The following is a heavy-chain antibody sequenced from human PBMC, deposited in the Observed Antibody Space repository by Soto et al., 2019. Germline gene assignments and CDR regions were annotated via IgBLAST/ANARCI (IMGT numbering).Heavy chain of an antibody. J-gene: IGHJ6*03. CDR1: GFTFSDYY. CDR3: ERSIVRGVMPLQHYYYMDV. D-gene: IGHD3-10*01. Sequence: QVQLVESGGGLVKPGGSLRLSCAASGFTFSDYYMSWIRQAPGKGLEWVSYISSSGSTIYYAESVKGRFPISRDNAKISRYLQMNSLRAEDTAVYYCERSIVRGVMPLQHYYYMDVWGKGTTVNVSS. V-gene: IGHV3-11*01. CDR2: ISSSGSTI.